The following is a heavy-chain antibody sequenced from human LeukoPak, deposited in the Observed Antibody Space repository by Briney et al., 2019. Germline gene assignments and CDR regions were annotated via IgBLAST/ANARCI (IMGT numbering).Heavy chain of an antibody. J-gene: IGHJ4*02. V-gene: IGHV4-4*02. CDR3: ARKESSRGYYFDY. D-gene: IGHD1-26*01. CDR1: GGSISSSNW. Sequence: PSGTLSLTCAVSGGSISSSNWWSWVRQPPGKGLEWIGEIYHSGSTNYNPSLKSRVTISVDKSKNQFSLKLSSVTAADTAVYYWARKESSRGYYFDYWGQGTLVTVSS. CDR2: IYHSGST.